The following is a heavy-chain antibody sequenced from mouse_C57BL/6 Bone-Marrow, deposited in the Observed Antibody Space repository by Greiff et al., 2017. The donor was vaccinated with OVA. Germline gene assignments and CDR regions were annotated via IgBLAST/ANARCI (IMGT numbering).Heavy chain of an antibody. J-gene: IGHJ3*01. CDR1: GYTFTDYA. CDR2: ISPYYGDD. CDR3: ARNCYGIAWFAY. Sequence: QVQLQQSGPELVRPGVSVKISCKGSGYTFTDYAMHWVKQSHAKSLEWIGVISPYYGDDSYNQKFKDKATMTVDKSSSTAYMELARRTSEDSSVYYYARNCYGIAWFAYWGKGTLVTVSA. V-gene: IGHV1-67*01. D-gene: IGHD2-1*01.